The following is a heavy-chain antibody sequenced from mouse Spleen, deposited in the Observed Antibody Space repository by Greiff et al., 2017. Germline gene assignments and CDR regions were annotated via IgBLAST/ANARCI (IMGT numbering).Heavy chain of an antibody. CDR1: GYTFTSYW. Sequence: QVQLQQPGAELVKPGASVKLSCTASGYTFTSYWLHWVKQRPGQGLEWIGMIHPNSGSTNYNEKFKSKATLTVDKSSSTAYMQLSSLTSEDSAVYYCARGLITTVVFDYWGEGTTLTVSS. J-gene: IGHJ2*01. CDR3: ARGLITTVVFDY. D-gene: IGHD1-1*01. CDR2: IHPNSGST. V-gene: IGHV1-64*01.